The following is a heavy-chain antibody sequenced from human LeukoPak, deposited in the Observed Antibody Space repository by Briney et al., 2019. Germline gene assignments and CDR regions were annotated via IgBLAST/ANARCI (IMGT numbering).Heavy chain of an antibody. V-gene: IGHV3-23*01. J-gene: IGHJ5*02. D-gene: IGHD5-18*01. CDR1: GFTFSSYA. Sequence: GGSLRLSCASSGFTFSSYAMRWVRQAPGKGLEWVSAISGSGGSTYYADSVKGRFTISRDNSKNTLYLQMNSLRAEDTAVYYCAKVPPRRGYSYGPKGWFDPWGQGTLVTVSS. CDR3: AKVPPRRGYSYGPKGWFDP. CDR2: ISGSGGST.